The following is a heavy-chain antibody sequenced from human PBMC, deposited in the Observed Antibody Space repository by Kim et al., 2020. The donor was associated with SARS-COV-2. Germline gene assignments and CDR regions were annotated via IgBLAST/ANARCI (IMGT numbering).Heavy chain of an antibody. CDR3: AKKFAAMVFSPFDY. V-gene: IGHV3-23*01. D-gene: IGHD5-18*01. Sequence: DSVQGRLTNSSGNSKNTLYLQMNSRRAEDTAVYYCAKKFAAMVFSPFDYWGQGTLVTVSS. J-gene: IGHJ4*02.